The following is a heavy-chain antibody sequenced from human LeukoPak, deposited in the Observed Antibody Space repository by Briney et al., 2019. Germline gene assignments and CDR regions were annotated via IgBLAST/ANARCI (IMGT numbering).Heavy chain of an antibody. V-gene: IGHV3-23*01. D-gene: IGHD1-14*01. J-gene: IGHJ6*02. CDR2: IGGTTSGT. Sequence: SGGSLRLSCAASGFTFSTCAMSWVRQAPGKGLEWVSGIGGTTSGTYYADSVKGRFTISRDNSKNTLFLQVNSLRAEDTAVYYCAKVRTYFYHGLDVWGQGTTVTVSS. CDR3: AKVRTYFYHGLDV. CDR1: GFTFSTCA.